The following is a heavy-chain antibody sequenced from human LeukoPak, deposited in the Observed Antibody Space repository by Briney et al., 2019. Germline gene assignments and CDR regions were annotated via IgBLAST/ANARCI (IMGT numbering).Heavy chain of an antibody. Sequence: PGGSLRLSCAASGFTFSAYTMTWVRQAPGKGLEWVSSVSSSSSYIHYADSVKGRFTISRDNAKNSLYLQMNSLRAEDTAVYYCARDFPFVVSDPAYYYGMDVWGQGTTVTVSS. V-gene: IGHV3-21*01. J-gene: IGHJ6*02. CDR2: VSSSSSYI. CDR3: ARDFPFVVSDPAYYYGMDV. D-gene: IGHD3-16*01. CDR1: GFTFSAYT.